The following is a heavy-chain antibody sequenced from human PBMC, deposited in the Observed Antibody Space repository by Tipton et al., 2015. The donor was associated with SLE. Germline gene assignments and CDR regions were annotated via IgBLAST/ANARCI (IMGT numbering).Heavy chain of an antibody. D-gene: IGHD6-19*01. V-gene: IGHV3-23*01. Sequence: SLRLSCAASGFTFSSYAMSWVRQAPGKGLEWVSAISGSGGSTYYADSVKGRFTISRDNSKNTLYLQMNSLRAEDTAVYYCARDGYSSGWYDAFDIWGQGTMVTVSS. CDR3: ARDGYSSGWYDAFDI. CDR1: GFTFSSYA. CDR2: ISGSGGST. J-gene: IGHJ3*02.